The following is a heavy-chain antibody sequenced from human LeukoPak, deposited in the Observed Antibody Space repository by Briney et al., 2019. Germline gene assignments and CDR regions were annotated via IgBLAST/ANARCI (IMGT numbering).Heavy chain of an antibody. CDR1: GYSFTDYW. CDR2: LFPGDSDH. CDR3: ARVESYVITGLLGGFDF. J-gene: IGHJ4*02. D-gene: IGHD3-16*01. Sequence: GESLKISCKGSGYSFTDYWIGWVRQIPGKGLEWTGVLFPGDSDHRYSPTFRGQVTISVDKSINTAYLQWGHLRASDSAMYFCARVESYVITGLLGGFDFWGQGTLVTGSS. V-gene: IGHV5-51*01.